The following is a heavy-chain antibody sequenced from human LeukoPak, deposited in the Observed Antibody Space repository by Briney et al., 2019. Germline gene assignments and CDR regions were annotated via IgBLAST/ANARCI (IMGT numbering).Heavy chain of an antibody. V-gene: IGHV3-30-3*01. Sequence: PGRSLRLSCAASGFTFSRYAMHWVRQAPGKGLEWVAVIADDGSKKHYADSVKGRFTISRDNSKNTLYLQMNSLRDEDTAVYYCARDPVYDSSGYLYYYYGMDVWGQGTTVTVSS. CDR2: IADDGSKK. CDR3: ARDPVYDSSGYLYYYYGMDV. D-gene: IGHD3-22*01. CDR1: GFTFSRYA. J-gene: IGHJ6*02.